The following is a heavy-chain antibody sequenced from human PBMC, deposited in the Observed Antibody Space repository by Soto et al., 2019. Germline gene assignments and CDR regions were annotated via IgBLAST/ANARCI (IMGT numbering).Heavy chain of an antibody. CDR2: ISAYNGNT. Sequence: ASVKVSCKASGYTFTSYGISWVLQAPGQGLEWMGWISAYNGNTNYAQKLQGRVTMTTDTSTSTAYMELRSLRSDDTAVYYCARGPVVPAANNWFDPWGQGTLVTVSS. V-gene: IGHV1-18*01. D-gene: IGHD2-2*01. J-gene: IGHJ5*02. CDR3: ARGPVVPAANNWFDP. CDR1: GYTFTSYG.